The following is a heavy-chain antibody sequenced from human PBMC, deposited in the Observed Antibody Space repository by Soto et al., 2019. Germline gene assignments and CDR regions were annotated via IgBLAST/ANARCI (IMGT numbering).Heavy chain of an antibody. J-gene: IGHJ4*02. V-gene: IGHV3-72*01. CDR1: GFTFSDHH. CDR2: ARNKANSYTT. Sequence: GGSLRLSCAASGFTFSDHHMDWVRQAPGKGLEWVGRARNKANSYTTAYAASVKGRFTISRDDSKNSLSLQMNSLKSEDTAVYFCARLMGTSFDLWDQRTLVTVSS. CDR3: ARLMGTSFDL. D-gene: IGHD2-8*01.